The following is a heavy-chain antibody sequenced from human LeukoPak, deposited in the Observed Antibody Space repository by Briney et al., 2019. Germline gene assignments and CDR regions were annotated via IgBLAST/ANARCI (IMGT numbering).Heavy chain of an antibody. D-gene: IGHD2-2*01. CDR1: GYIFTSYY. V-gene: IGHV1-46*01. CDR3: ARGGVPAAYYYYYYGMDV. CDR2: INPSGGST. J-gene: IGHJ6*02. Sequence: ASVKVSCTASGYIFTSYYMHWVRQAPGQGLEWMGIINPSGGSTSYAHKFQGRVTMTRDTSTSTVYMELSSLRPEDTAVYYCARGGVPAAYYYYYYGMDVWGQGTTVTVSS.